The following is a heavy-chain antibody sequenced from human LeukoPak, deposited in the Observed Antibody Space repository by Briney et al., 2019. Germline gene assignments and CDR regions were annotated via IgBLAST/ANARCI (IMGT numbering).Heavy chain of an antibody. D-gene: IGHD3-10*01. V-gene: IGHV4-59*01. CDR2: IYYSGGT. Sequence: SETLSLTCTVSGGPISSYYWSWIRQPPGKGLEWIGYIYYSGGTNYNPSLKSRVTISVDTSKNQFSLKLSSVTAADTAVYYCARAKDDSLLWFGEPLYYYGMDVWGQGTTVTVSS. J-gene: IGHJ6*02. CDR3: ARAKDDSLLWFGEPLYYYGMDV. CDR1: GGPISSYY.